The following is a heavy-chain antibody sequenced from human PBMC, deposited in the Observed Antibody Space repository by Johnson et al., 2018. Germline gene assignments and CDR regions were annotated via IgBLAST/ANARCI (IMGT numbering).Heavy chain of an antibody. J-gene: IGHJ3*02. V-gene: IGHV3-30*03. CDR1: GFTFSSYG. Sequence: VQLVESGGGVVQPGRSLRLSCAASGFTFSSYGMHWVRQAPGKGLEWVAVISYDGSNKYSADFVKGRFTISRYNAKNSLFLQMNSLRAEDTALYYCARRGPNDAFDIWGQGTMVTVSS. CDR3: ARRGPNDAFDI. CDR2: ISYDGSNK. D-gene: IGHD3-16*01.